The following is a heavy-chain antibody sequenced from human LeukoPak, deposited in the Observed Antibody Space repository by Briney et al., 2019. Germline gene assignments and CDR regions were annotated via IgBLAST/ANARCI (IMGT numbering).Heavy chain of an antibody. Sequence: SVKVSCTASGGTFSSYAISWVRQAPGQGLEWMGGIIPIFGTANYAQKFQGRVTITADESTSTAYMELSSLRSEDTAVYYCARATPAAIDPDWFDPWGQGTLVTVPS. CDR2: IIPIFGTA. J-gene: IGHJ5*02. V-gene: IGHV1-69*13. D-gene: IGHD2-2*02. CDR3: ARATPAAIDPDWFDP. CDR1: GGTFSSYA.